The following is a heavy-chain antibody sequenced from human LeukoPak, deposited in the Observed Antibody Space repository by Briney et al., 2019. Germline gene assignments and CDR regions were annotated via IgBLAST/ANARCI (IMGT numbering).Heavy chain of an antibody. CDR3: ARDGDGPSSGYGSY. J-gene: IGHJ4*02. V-gene: IGHV1-18*01. D-gene: IGHD3-22*01. CDR1: GYTFTSYG. CDR2: ISAYNGNT. Sequence: GASVKVSCKASGYTFTSYGISWVRQAPGQGLEWMGWISAYNGNTNYAQKPQGRVTMTTDTSTSTAYMELRSLRSDDTAVYYCARDGDGPSSGYGSYWGQGTLVTVSS.